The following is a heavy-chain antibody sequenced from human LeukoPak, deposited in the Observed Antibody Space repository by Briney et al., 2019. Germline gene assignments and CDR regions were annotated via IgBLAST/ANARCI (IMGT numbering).Heavy chain of an antibody. CDR1: GFTFSSYA. D-gene: IGHD6-13*01. CDR2: ISGSGDST. J-gene: IGHJ4*02. Sequence: GGSLRLSCAASGFTFSSYAMSWVRQAPGKGLEWVSAISGSGDSTNYADSVKGRFTISRDNAKNSLYLQMNSLRAEDTAVYYCARDPQDSSSWYFDYWGQGTLVTVSS. CDR3: ARDPQDSSSWYFDY. V-gene: IGHV3-23*01.